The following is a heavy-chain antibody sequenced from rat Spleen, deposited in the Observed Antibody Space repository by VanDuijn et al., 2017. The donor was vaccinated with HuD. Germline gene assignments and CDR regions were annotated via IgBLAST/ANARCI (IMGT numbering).Heavy chain of an antibody. J-gene: IGHJ4*01. CDR3: ATDGFYDGTYYAVYVMDA. Sequence: EVQLVESGGGLVQPGRSLKLSCVASGFTFNNYWMTWIRQAPGKGLEWVASITNAAGKVHYPDSVKGRFTISRDTAQNTLYLQMNSLRSEDSATYYCATDGFYDGTYYAVYVMDAWGQGASVTVSS. CDR1: GFTFNNYW. V-gene: IGHV5-31*01. CDR2: ITNAAGKV. D-gene: IGHD1-12*02.